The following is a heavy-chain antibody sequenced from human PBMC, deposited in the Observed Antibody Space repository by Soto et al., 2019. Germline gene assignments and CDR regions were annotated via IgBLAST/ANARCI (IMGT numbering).Heavy chain of an antibody. CDR1: DDSISRSSFY. Sequence: SETLSLTCTVSDDSISRSSFYWGWIRQPPGKELEWIGSIYYSGNTHYNPSLRSRVTISVDTSKNQFSLKLSSVTAADTAVYYCARPAGDYYYGMDVWGQGTTVTVSS. J-gene: IGHJ6*02. CDR3: ARPAGDYYYGMDV. CDR2: IYYSGNT. D-gene: IGHD3-10*01. V-gene: IGHV4-39*01.